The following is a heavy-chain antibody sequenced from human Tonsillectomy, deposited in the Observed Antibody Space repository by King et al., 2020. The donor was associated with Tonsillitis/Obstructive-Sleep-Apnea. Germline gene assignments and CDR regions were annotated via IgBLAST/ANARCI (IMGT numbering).Heavy chain of an antibody. CDR2: IYAGDSET. V-gene: IGHV5-51*01. J-gene: IGHJ3*02. D-gene: IGHD3-3*01. CDR3: ARAYYDFLSNYVNAFDI. CDR1: GYSFTNYW. Sequence: VQLVESGAEVKKPGESLKISCKGSGYSFTNYWIGWVRQMPGKGLEWMGIIYAGDSETRYSPSFQGQVTISVGKSISTAYLQWSSLKASDTAMYYCARAYYDFLSNYVNAFDIWGQGTMVTVSS.